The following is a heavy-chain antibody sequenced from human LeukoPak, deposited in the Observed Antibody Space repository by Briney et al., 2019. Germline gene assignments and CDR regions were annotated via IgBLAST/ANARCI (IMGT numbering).Heavy chain of an antibody. CDR3: ARDRRGGVAGTDDGGGFDY. V-gene: IGHV3-21*01. CDR2: ISSSSSYI. J-gene: IGHJ4*02. D-gene: IGHD6-19*01. Sequence: GGSLRLSCAASGFTFSSYSMNWVRQAPGKGLEWVSSISSSSSYIYYADSVKGRFTISRDNAKNSLYLQMNSLRDEDTAVYYCARDRRGGVAGTDDGGGFDYWGQGTLVTVSS. CDR1: GFTFSSYS.